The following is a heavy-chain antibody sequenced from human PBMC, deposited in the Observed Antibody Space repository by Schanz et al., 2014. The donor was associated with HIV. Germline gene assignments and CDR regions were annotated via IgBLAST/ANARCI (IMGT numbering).Heavy chain of an antibody. J-gene: IGHJ6*02. CDR3: ARVANWDYYGMDV. D-gene: IGHD3-16*01. V-gene: IGHV3-33*01. Sequence: QVQLVESGGRVVQPGRSLRLSCAASGFTFSTYGMHWVRQAPGKGLEWVAVIWNDGSNKYYADSVKGRFTISRDNSKNTLYLQMNSLRAEDTAVYYCARVANWDYYGMDVWGRGTTVTVSS. CDR1: GFTFSTYG. CDR2: IWNDGSNK.